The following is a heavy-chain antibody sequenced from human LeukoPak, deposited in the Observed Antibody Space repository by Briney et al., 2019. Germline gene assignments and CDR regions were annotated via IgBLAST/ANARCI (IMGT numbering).Heavy chain of an antibody. Sequence: PSETLSLTCTVSGGSINSDSFYWGWIRQPPGKGLEWIGEINHSGSTNYNPSLKSRVTISVDTSKNQFSLKLSSVTAADTAVYYCARTGLSVVQTPDAFDIWGQGTMVTVSS. CDR1: GGSINSDSFY. CDR3: ARTGLSVVQTPDAFDI. CDR2: INHSGST. J-gene: IGHJ3*02. D-gene: IGHD2-15*01. V-gene: IGHV4-39*07.